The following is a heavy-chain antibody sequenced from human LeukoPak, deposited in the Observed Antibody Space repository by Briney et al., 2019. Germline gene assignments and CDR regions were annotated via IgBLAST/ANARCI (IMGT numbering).Heavy chain of an antibody. CDR2: ISSSSSYI. Sequence: GGSLRLSCAASGFTFSSYSMNWVRQAPGKGLEWVSSISSSSSYIYYADSVKGRFTISRDNAKNSLYLQMNSLRAEDTAVYYCARDQTVWFGELLDYWGQGTLVTVSS. J-gene: IGHJ4*02. D-gene: IGHD3-10*01. CDR3: ARDQTVWFGELLDY. CDR1: GFTFSSYS. V-gene: IGHV3-21*01.